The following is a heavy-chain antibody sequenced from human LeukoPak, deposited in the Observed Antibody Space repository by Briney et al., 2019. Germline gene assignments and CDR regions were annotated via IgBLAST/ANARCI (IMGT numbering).Heavy chain of an antibody. CDR2: ISSSSSYI. J-gene: IGHJ4*02. CDR3: ARDCCSNSRFDN. Sequence: GGSLRLSCAASGFTFSSYSMNWVRQAPGKGLEWVSSISSSSSYIYYADSVKGRFTISRDNAKNSLYLQMNSLRAEDTAVYYCARDCCSNSRFDNWGQGTLVTVSS. CDR1: GFTFSSYS. D-gene: IGHD2-2*01. V-gene: IGHV3-21*01.